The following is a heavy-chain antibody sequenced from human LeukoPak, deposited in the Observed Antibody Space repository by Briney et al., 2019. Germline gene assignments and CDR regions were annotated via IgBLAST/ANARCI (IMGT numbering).Heavy chain of an antibody. CDR1: GFTFCDSW. CDR3: ARGGYSGSYYRFS. Sequence: PGGSLRLSCAASGFTFCDSWMHWVRQGPGKGPEWLSRTSKDGSDTVYADSAKGRLTASRDNARNTVYLELTNLRPDDTALYYCARGGYSGSYYRFSWGRGTLVTVAS. D-gene: IGHD6-6*01. CDR2: TSKDGSDT. V-gene: IGHV3-74*01. J-gene: IGHJ4*02.